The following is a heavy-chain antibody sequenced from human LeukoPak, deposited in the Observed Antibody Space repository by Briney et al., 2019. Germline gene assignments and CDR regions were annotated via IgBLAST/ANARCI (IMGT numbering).Heavy chain of an antibody. V-gene: IGHV1-18*01. CDR3: ASHIRGFRYSGMDV. J-gene: IGHJ6*02. Sequence: ASVKVSCKASGYTFTSYGISWVRQAPGQGLEWMGWISAYNGNTNYAQKLQGRVTMTTDTSTSTAYMELRSLRSEDTAVYYCASHIRGFRYSGMDVWGQGTTVIVSS. CDR2: ISAYNGNT. CDR1: GYTFTSYG. D-gene: IGHD3-10*01.